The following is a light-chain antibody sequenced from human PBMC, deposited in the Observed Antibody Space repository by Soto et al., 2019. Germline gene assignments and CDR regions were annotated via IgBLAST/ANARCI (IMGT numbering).Light chain of an antibody. CDR1: QTIIRY. CDR3: QQSYSTLFS. V-gene: IGKV1-39*01. CDR2: AAS. J-gene: IGKJ3*01. Sequence: DIQMTQSPSSLSASVGDRVTITCRASQTIIRYLNWYQQKPGRAPNLLIYAASNLQSGVPSRFSGSAYGTEFTLTISSQHPEDFATYYCQQSYSTLFSFGPGTKVDIK.